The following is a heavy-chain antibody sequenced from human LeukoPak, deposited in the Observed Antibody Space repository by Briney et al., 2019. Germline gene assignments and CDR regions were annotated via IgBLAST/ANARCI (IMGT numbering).Heavy chain of an antibody. D-gene: IGHD3-22*01. J-gene: IGHJ3*02. CDR2: IKPDGIDK. CDR3: LPDYYDSSGYLDAFDI. Sequence: GGSLRLSCVGSGFTFRSHWVNWVRQSPGKGLEWVANIKPDGIDKYYVDSARGRFTISRDNAKNSLYLQMNSLRAEDTAVYYCLPDYYDSSGYLDAFDIWGQGTMVTVSS. CDR1: GFTFRSHW. V-gene: IGHV3-7*01.